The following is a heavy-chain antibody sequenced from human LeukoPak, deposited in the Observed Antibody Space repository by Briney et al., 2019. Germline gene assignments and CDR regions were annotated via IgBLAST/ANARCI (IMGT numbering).Heavy chain of an antibody. D-gene: IGHD3-22*01. Sequence: PGRSLRLSCAASGFTFSSYAIHWVRQAPGKGLEWVAVISYDGSNKYYADSVKGRFTISRDNSKNTLYLQMNSLRAEDTAVYYCAKPAYYDSSGYYPYYFDYWGQGTLVTVSS. CDR2: ISYDGSNK. CDR1: GFTFSSYA. J-gene: IGHJ4*02. V-gene: IGHV3-30*18. CDR3: AKPAYYDSSGYYPYYFDY.